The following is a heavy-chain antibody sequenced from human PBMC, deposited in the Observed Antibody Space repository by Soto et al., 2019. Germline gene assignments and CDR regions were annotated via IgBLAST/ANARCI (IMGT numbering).Heavy chain of an antibody. CDR2: IYHSGST. CDR3: ARGSTQWLVPPYYYYYGMDV. CDR1: GGSISSGGYS. V-gene: IGHV4-30-2*01. D-gene: IGHD6-19*01. Sequence: SETLSLTCAVSGGSISSGGYSWSWIRQPPGKGLEWIGYIYHSGSTYYNPSLKSRVTISVDRSKNQFSLKLSSVTAADTAVYHCARGSTQWLVPPYYYYYGMDVWGQGTTVTVSS. J-gene: IGHJ6*02.